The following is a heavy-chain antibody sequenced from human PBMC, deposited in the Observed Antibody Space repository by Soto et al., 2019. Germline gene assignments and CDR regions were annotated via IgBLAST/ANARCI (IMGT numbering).Heavy chain of an antibody. V-gene: IGHV4-59*01. CDR2: IYSTGST. D-gene: IGHD5-12*01. CDR1: GGSISSYY. CDR3: ARAYGGYADY. Sequence: SETLSLTCTVSGGSISSYYWSWIRQPPGKGLEWIGYIYSTGSTNYNPALKSRVSMSVDTSRNQFSLNLNSVTAADTAVYYCARAYGGYADYWGQGALVTVSS. J-gene: IGHJ4*02.